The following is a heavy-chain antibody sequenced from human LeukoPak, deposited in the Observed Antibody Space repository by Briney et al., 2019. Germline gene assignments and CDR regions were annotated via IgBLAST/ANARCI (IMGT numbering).Heavy chain of an antibody. CDR1: GFTFRNAS. Sequence: GGSLRLSCAASGFTFRNASMSWVRQAPGKGLEWVGRIKSKTDGETTDYAAPVKGRFIISRDDSKNTLYLQMNSLKIEDTAVYFCAHRNTAMVRVDYWGQGTLVTVSS. V-gene: IGHV3-15*01. D-gene: IGHD5-18*01. CDR2: IKSKTDGETT. CDR3: AHRNTAMVRVDY. J-gene: IGHJ4*02.